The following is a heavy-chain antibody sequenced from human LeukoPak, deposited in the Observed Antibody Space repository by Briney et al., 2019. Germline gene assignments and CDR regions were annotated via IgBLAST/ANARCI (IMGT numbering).Heavy chain of an antibody. CDR1: GGSISSSSYY. Sequence: PSETLSLTCTVSGGSISSSSYYWGWIRQPPGKRLEWIGSIYYSGSTYYNPSLKSRVTISVDTSKNQFSLKLSSVTAADTAVYYCARSGIAVAGQFDYWGQGTLVTVSS. CDR3: ARSGIAVAGQFDY. D-gene: IGHD6-19*01. J-gene: IGHJ4*02. V-gene: IGHV4-39*07. CDR2: IYYSGST.